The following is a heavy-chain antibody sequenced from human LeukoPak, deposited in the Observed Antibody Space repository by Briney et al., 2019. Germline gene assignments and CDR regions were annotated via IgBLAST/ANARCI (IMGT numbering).Heavy chain of an antibody. CDR2: ISYDGSNK. CDR1: RFTFSSYG. J-gene: IGHJ4*02. V-gene: IGHV3-30*18. Sequence: GGSLRLSCAASRFTFSSYGMHWVRQAPGKGLEWVAVISYDGSNKYYADSVKGRFTISRDNSKNTLYLQMNSLRAEDTAVYYCAKLAAAADLLYYFDYWGQGTLVTVSS. D-gene: IGHD6-13*01. CDR3: AKLAAAADLLYYFDY.